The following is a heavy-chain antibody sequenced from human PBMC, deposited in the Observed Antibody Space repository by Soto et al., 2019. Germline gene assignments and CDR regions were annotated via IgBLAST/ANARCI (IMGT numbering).Heavy chain of an antibody. D-gene: IGHD2-15*01. CDR3: AKGGPDGFCSSGRCSFDY. CDR1: RFTFDDYA. CDR2: ISWNSNII. V-gene: IGHV3-9*01. Sequence: EVQLVESGGGLVQPGRSLRLSCAASRFTFDDYAMHWVRRVPGKGLEWVSSISWNSNIIGYADSVKGRLTISRDNSKNYLYLQMNSLRHEDTALYYCAKGGPDGFCSSGRCSFDYWGQGTLVTVSS. J-gene: IGHJ4*02.